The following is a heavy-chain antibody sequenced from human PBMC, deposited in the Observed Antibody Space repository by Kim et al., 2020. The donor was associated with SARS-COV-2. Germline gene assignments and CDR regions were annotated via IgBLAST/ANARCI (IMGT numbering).Heavy chain of an antibody. CDR1: GFTFSSYG. Sequence: GSLRLSCAASGFTFSSYGMHWVRQAPGKGLEWVAVISYDGSNKYYADSVKGRFTISRDNSKNTLYLQMNSLRAEDTAVYYCAKDRGYCSGGSCYYGDAF. D-gene: IGHD2-15*01. V-gene: IGHV3-30*18. J-gene: IGHJ3*01. CDR2: ISYDGSNK. CDR3: AKDRGYCSGGSCYYGDAF.